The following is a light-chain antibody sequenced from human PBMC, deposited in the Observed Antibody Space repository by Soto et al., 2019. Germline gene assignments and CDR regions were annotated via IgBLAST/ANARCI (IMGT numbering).Light chain of an antibody. CDR3: QQYKNWPL. V-gene: IGKV3-15*01. CDR1: QSVRSH. J-gene: IGKJ5*01. Sequence: EILLRQSPGTLALSPGDRVTLSFRASQSVRSHLAWYQQKPGQPPRLLIYGASTRATGIPARFSGSGFGTEFTLTISSLQSEDFAVYYCQQYKNWPLFGQGTRLEIK. CDR2: GAS.